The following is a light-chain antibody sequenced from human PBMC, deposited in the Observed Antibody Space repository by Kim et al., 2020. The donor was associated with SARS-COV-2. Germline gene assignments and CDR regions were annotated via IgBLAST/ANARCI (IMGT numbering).Light chain of an antibody. J-gene: IGLJ2*01. V-gene: IGLV3-1*01. CDR2: QDT. CDR1: KLGNKF. Sequence: VSPGQTATISCSGDKLGNKFAHWYQQKPGQSPVLVIYQDTRRPSGIPERFSGSNSGNTATLTISGTQAMDEADYYCQAWDSTTVVFGGGTKVTVL. CDR3: QAWDSTTVV.